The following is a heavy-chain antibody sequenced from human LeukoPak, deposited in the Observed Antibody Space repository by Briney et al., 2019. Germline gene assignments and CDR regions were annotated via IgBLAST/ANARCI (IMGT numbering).Heavy chain of an antibody. V-gene: IGHV3-21*01. CDR2: ISSSSSYI. J-gene: IGHJ6*04. D-gene: IGHD3-3*01. CDR1: GFTFSSYA. CDR3: VRESDFWSGPGIGRPLDV. Sequence: GGSLRLSCAASGFTFSSYAMSWVRQAPGKGLEWVSAISSSSSYIYYADSVKGRFTISRDNAEKSVFLQMDGLRAEDTAVYYCVRESDFWSGPGIGRPLDVWGNGTTVTVSS.